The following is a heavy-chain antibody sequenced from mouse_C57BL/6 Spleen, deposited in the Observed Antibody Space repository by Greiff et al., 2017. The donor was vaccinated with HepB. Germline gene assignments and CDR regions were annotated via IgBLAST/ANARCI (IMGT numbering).Heavy chain of an antibody. CDR2: INPNNGGT. CDR1: GYTFTDYY. D-gene: IGHD1-1*01. V-gene: IGHV1-26*01. Sequence: VQLQQSGPELVKPGASVKISCKASGYTFTDYYMNWVKQSHGKSLEWIGDINPNNGGTSYNQKFKGKATLTVDKSSSTAYMELRSLTSEDSAVYYCARSYYGSRGFAYWGQGTLVTVSA. J-gene: IGHJ3*01. CDR3: ARSYYGSRGFAY.